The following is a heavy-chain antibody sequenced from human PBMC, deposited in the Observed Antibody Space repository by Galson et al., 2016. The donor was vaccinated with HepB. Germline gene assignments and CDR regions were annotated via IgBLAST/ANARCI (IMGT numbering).Heavy chain of an antibody. CDR2: IDWDDDK. CDR1: GFSLSASGMR. J-gene: IGHJ4*02. Sequence: PALVKPTQTLTLTCIFSGFSLSASGMRVSWIRQPPGKALEWLARIDWDDDKFYSSSLKTRLTISKDTSKNQVVLTMTNMDAVDTATYYCARTALAGNFDYWGQGMLVTVSS. CDR3: ARTALAGNFDY. D-gene: IGHD6-19*01. V-gene: IGHV2-70*04.